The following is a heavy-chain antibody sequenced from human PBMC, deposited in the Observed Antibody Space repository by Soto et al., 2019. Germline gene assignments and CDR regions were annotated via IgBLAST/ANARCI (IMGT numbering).Heavy chain of an antibody. Sequence: PTQTLPLTYDISGDRVSSNSAAWNWIRQSPSRGLEWLGRTYYRSKWYNDYAVSVKSRITINPDTSKNQFSLQLNSVTPEDTAVYYCARLRQQLVLEGDYYYYYGMDVWGQGTTVTVSS. CDR2: TYYRSKWYN. CDR3: ARLRQQLVLEGDYYYYYGMDV. J-gene: IGHJ6*02. V-gene: IGHV6-1*01. CDR1: GDRVSSNSAA. D-gene: IGHD6-13*01.